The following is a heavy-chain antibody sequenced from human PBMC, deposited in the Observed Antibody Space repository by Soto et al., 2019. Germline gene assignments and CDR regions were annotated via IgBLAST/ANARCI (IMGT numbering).Heavy chain of an antibody. V-gene: IGHV1-2*02. D-gene: IGHD1-1*01. CDR2: INPNSGGT. CDR3: AREPATAKPEGVDF. J-gene: IGHJ4*02. Sequence: ASLKVSCKASGYTFSDYYIHWVRQAPGQGLEWMGWINPNSGGTKYAPKFQGGVTMTRDTSITTAYMELSRLRSGDTAVYYCAREPATAKPEGVDFWGQGTLVTVSS. CDR1: GYTFSDYY.